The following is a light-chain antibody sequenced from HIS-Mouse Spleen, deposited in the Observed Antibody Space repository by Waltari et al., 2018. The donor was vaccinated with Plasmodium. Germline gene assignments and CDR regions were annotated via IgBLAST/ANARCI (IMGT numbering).Light chain of an antibody. CDR3: AAWDDSLSGRV. J-gene: IGLJ3*02. V-gene: IGLV1-47*01. CDR1: SSNIGSNY. CDR2: RNT. Sequence: QSVLTQPPSASGTPGQRVTISCSGSSSNIGSNYVYWYQQLPGTATKLLIYRNTRRPSGVPDRFSGSKSGTSASLAISGLRSEDEADYYCAAWDDSLSGRVFGGGTKLTVL.